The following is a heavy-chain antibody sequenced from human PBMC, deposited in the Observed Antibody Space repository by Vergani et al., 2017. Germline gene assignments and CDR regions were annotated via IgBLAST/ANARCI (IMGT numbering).Heavy chain of an antibody. CDR1: GGSVSSGSYY. CDR3: ARGIIVVVAAKTVNWFDP. Sequence: QVQLQESGPGLVKPSETLSLTCTVSGGSVSSGSYYWSWLRQPPGKGLEWIGYIYYSGSTNYNPSLKSRVTISVDTSKNQFSLKLSAVTAADTAVYYCARGIIVVVAAKTVNWFDPWGQGTLVTVSS. CDR2: IYYSGST. V-gene: IGHV4-61*01. D-gene: IGHD2-15*01. J-gene: IGHJ5*02.